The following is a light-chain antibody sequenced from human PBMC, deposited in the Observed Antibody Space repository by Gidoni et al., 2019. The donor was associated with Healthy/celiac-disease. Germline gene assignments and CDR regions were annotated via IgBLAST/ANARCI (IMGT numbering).Light chain of an antibody. V-gene: IGLV2-11*01. Sequence: QSAPTQPRPRSGSPGQSVTIPCTGTSSDVGGYNYVSWYQQHPGKAPKLMIYDVSKRPSGVPDRFSGSKSGNTASLTISGLQAEDEADYYCCSYAGSYTLVFGGGTKLTVL. CDR3: CSYAGSYTLV. J-gene: IGLJ3*02. CDR2: DVS. CDR1: SSDVGGYNY.